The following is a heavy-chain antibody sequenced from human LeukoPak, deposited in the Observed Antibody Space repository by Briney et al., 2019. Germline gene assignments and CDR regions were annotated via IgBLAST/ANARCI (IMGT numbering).Heavy chain of an antibody. CDR1: GYTFTGYY. V-gene: IGHV1-2*02. J-gene: IGHJ3*02. CDR3: ASGNYDILTGYLDDAFDI. Sequence: ASVKVSCKASGYTFTGYYMHWVRQAPGQGLEWMGWINTNSGGTNYAQKFQGRVTMTRDTSISTAYMELSRLRSDDTAVYYCASGNYDILTGYLDDAFDIWGQGTMVTVSS. D-gene: IGHD3-9*01. CDR2: INTNSGGT.